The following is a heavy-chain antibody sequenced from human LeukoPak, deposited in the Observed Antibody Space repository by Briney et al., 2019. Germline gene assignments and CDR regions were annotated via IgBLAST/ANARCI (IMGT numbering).Heavy chain of an antibody. Sequence: PGGSLRLSCAASGFTFSSYAMTWVRQAPGKGLEWVSGINTSGGSTYYADSVKGRFTISRDNSKNTVYPQMNSLRAEDTAVYYCAKPGGIAARSYFDYWGQGALVTVSS. CDR2: INTSGGST. V-gene: IGHV3-23*01. J-gene: IGHJ4*02. D-gene: IGHD6-6*01. CDR1: GFTFSSYA. CDR3: AKPGGIAARSYFDY.